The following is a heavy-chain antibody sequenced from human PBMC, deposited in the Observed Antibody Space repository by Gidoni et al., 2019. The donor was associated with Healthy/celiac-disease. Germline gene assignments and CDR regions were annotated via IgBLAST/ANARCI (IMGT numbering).Heavy chain of an antibody. V-gene: IGHV4-34*01. CDR2: INHSGST. CDR3: ARGLGGGSPEA. CDR1: GGSFSGYY. D-gene: IGHD3-16*01. J-gene: IGHJ5*02. Sequence: QVQLQQWGAGLLKPSETLSLTCAVYGGSFSGYYWSWIRQPPGKGLAWIGEINHSGSTNYNPSLKSRVTISVDTPKNQFSLKLSSVTAADTAVYYCARGLGGGSPEAWGQGTLVTVSS.